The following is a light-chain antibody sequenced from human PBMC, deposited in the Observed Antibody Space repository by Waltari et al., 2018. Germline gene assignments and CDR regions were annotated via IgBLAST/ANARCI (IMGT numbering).Light chain of an antibody. CDR3: CSRSYV. CDR2: EDT. CDR1: V. V-gene: IGLV2-23*01. Sequence: VVSWYQQNPGKSPQLIIYEDTRRPSGVSSRFSGAKSGNTASLTISGFQAEDEGDYYCCSRSYVFGNGTKVTVL. J-gene: IGLJ1*01.